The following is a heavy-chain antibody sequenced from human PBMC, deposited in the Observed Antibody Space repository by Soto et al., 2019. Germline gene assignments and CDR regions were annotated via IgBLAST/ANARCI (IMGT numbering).Heavy chain of an antibody. J-gene: IGHJ4*02. D-gene: IGHD2-8*02. Sequence: GGSLRLSCVASGFTFSSYAMTWVRQAPGKGLEWVSAMGDSGGSTYYADSVKGRFIISRDNSKDTLYLQMTSLRAEDTAVYYCAARYCTGGNCYNATDYWGQGTLVTVSS. CDR3: AARYCTGGNCYNATDY. CDR1: GFTFSSYA. CDR2: MGDSGGST. V-gene: IGHV3-23*01.